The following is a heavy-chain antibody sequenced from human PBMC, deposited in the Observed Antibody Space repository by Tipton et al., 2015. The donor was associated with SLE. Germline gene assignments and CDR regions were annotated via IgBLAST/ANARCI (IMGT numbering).Heavy chain of an antibody. CDR3: ARGSRWFDDFWSGYPLGNWFDP. CDR1: GGSFSGYH. CDR2: ISHSGST. D-gene: IGHD3-3*01. V-gene: IGHV4-34*01. J-gene: IGHJ5*02. Sequence: LRLSCAVYGGSFSGYHWSWIRQPPGEGLEWIGEISHSGSTNYNPSPKSRVTISVDTSKNHFSLELTSVTAADTAIYFCARGSRWFDDFWSGYPLGNWFDPWGQGTQVTVSS.